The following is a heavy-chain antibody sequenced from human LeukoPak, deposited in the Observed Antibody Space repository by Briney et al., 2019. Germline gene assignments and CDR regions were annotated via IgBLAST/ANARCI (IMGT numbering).Heavy chain of an antibody. CDR2: IYYSGST. V-gene: IGHV4-30-4*01. J-gene: IGHJ4*02. CDR1: GGSISSGDYY. CDR3: ASSITMALFDY. Sequence: SETLSLTCTVSGGSISSGDYYWSWIRQPPGKGLEWIGYIYYSGSTYYNPPLKSRVTISVDTSKNQFSLKLSSVTAADTAVYYCASSITMALFDYWGQGTLVTVSS. D-gene: IGHD3-10*01.